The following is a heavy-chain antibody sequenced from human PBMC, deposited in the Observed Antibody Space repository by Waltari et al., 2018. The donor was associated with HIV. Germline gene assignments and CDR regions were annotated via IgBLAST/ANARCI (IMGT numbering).Heavy chain of an antibody. CDR1: GGSISSSSYY. V-gene: IGHV4-39*01. D-gene: IGHD3-16*02. CDR2: IYYSGST. J-gene: IGHJ5*02. Sequence: QLQLQESGPGLVKPSETLSLTCTVSGGSISSSSYYWGWIRQPPGKGLEWIGSIYYSGSTYYNPSLKSRVTISVDTSKNQFSLKLSSVTAADTAVYYCASRQYYDYVWGSYRYTHGGFDPWGQGTLVTVSS. CDR3: ASRQYYDYVWGSYRYTHGGFDP.